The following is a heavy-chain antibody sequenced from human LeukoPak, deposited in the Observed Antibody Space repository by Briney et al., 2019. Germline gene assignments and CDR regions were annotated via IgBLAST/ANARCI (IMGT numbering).Heavy chain of an antibody. Sequence: GEPLKISCKASGYSFTSYCMGWVRQMRGKGREWMGLVYPGDSDTRYSPSFQGQVTISADKSISTAYLQWSSLKASDTAKYYCARIVVPAANPDYWGQGTLVTVSS. D-gene: IGHD2-2*01. CDR1: GYSFTSYC. CDR3: ARIVVPAANPDY. J-gene: IGHJ4*02. CDR2: VYPGDSDT. V-gene: IGHV5-51*01.